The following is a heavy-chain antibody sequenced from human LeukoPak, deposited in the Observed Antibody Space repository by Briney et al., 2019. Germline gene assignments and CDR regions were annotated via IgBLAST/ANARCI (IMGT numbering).Heavy chain of an antibody. Sequence: SVKVSCKASGGTFSSYAISWVRQAPGHGLEWMGGIIPIFGTANYAQKFQGRVTITADESTSTAYMELGSLRSEDTAVYYCARVDTAMGYYYYGIDVWGKGTTVTVSS. CDR3: ARVDTAMGYYYYGIDV. V-gene: IGHV1-69*01. J-gene: IGHJ6*04. CDR2: IIPIFGTA. CDR1: GGTFSSYA. D-gene: IGHD5-18*01.